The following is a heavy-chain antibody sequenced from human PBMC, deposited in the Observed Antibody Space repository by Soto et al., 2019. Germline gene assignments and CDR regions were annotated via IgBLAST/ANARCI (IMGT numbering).Heavy chain of an antibody. CDR1: GGSIISYY. Sequence: SETLSLTCTVSGGSIISYYWSWIRQPPGKGLEWIGYIYYSGSTNYNPSLKSRVTISVDTSKNQFSLKLSSVTAADTAVYYCARLLTSLSLDAWGQGTLVTVSS. CDR3: ARLLTSLSLDA. D-gene: IGHD3-16*02. V-gene: IGHV4-59*01. CDR2: IYYSGST. J-gene: IGHJ5*02.